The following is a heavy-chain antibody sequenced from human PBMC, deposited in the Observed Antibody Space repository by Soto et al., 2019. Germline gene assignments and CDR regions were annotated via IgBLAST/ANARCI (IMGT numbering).Heavy chain of an antibody. CDR3: AKGSGDSSGYGLFDP. CDR2: ISGSRGRT. Sequence: EVHLLESGGGLVQPGGSLRLSCAVSGVTFSSYAMSWVRQPPGKGLEWVSAISGSRGRTYYADTVKGRFTISRDNSKNTLYLQMNSLRAEDTAVYYCAKGSGDSSGYGLFDPWGQGTLVTVSS. CDR1: GVTFSSYA. D-gene: IGHD3-22*01. V-gene: IGHV3-23*01. J-gene: IGHJ5*02.